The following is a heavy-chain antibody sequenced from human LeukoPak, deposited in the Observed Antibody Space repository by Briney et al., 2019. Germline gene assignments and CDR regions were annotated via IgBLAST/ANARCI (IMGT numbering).Heavy chain of an antibody. Sequence: GESLKISCKGSGYSFTSYWIGWGRQLPGKGLEWMVIIYPGDSDTRYSPSFQGQVTISADKSISTAYLQWSSLKASDPAMYYCARLSSRYCSSTSCYGQPIDYWGQGTLVTVSS. CDR2: IYPGDSDT. CDR1: GYSFTSYW. CDR3: ARLSSRYCSSTSCYGQPIDY. D-gene: IGHD2-2*01. J-gene: IGHJ4*02. V-gene: IGHV5-51*01.